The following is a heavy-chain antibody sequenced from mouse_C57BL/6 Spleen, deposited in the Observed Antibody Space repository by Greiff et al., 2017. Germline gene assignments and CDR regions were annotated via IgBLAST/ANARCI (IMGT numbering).Heavy chain of an antibody. CDR2: IYPGDGDT. D-gene: IGHD2-3*01. J-gene: IGHJ1*03. CDR1: GYAFSSYW. Sequence: QVQLKESGAELVKPGASVKISCKASGYAFSSYWMNWVKQRPGKGLEWIGQIYPGDGDTNYNGKFKGKATLTADKSSSTAYMQLSSLTSEDSAVYFCARSEGLLQYFDVWGTGTTVTVSS. CDR3: ARSEGLLQYFDV. V-gene: IGHV1-80*01.